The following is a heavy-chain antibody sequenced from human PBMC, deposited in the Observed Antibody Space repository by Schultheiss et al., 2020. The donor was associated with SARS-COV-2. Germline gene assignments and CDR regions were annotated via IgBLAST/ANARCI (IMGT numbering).Heavy chain of an antibody. D-gene: IGHD3-9*01. Sequence: GGSLRLSCAASGFTFSSYGMHWVRQAPGKGLEWVAVIWYDGSNKYYADSVKGRFTISRDNSKNTLYLQMNSLRAEDTAVYYCASEGFYNGSLLRYFDWLSRGYYFDYWGQGTLVTVSS. CDR1: GFTFSSYG. CDR3: ASEGFYNGSLLRYFDWLSRGYYFDY. CDR2: IWYDGSNK. J-gene: IGHJ4*02. V-gene: IGHV3-33*01.